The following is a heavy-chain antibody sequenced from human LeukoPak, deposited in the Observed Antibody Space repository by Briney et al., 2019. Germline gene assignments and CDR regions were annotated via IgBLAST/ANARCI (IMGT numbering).Heavy chain of an antibody. V-gene: IGHV1-2*02. CDR3: ARDIDASSSLDY. CDR2: IHPYSGGT. Sequence: GASVKVSCKASGYTFTGYYMHWVRQAPGQGLEWMGWIHPYSGGTNYAQKLQGRVTMTRDTSISTAYMDLSSLRSDDTAVYYCARDIDASSSLDYWGQGTLVTVSA. D-gene: IGHD6-6*01. J-gene: IGHJ4*02. CDR1: GYTFTGYY.